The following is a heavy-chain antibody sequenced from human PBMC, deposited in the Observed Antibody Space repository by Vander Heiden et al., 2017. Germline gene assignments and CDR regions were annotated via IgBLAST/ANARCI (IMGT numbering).Heavy chain of an antibody. V-gene: IGHV4-39*01. J-gene: IGHJ4*02. CDR1: GASISSSSYY. CDR3: ARWSGELRGFDY. Sequence: QLQLQESGPGLVKPSETLSLTCTVSGASISSSSYYWGWIRQPPGKGLEWIGSIYYSGSTYYNPSLKSRVTISVDTSKNQFSLKLSSVTAADTAVYYCARWSGELRGFDYWGQGTLVTVSS. CDR2: IYYSGST. D-gene: IGHD1-26*01.